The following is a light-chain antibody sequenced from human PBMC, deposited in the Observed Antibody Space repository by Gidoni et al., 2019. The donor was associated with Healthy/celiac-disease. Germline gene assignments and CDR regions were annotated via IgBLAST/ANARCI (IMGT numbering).Light chain of an antibody. CDR1: QGISSY. V-gene: IGKV1-8*01. J-gene: IGKJ1*01. Sequence: AIRMTQSPSSFSASTGDRVTITCRASQGISSYLAWYQQKPGKAPKPLIYAASTLQSGVPSRFSGSGSGTDFTLTISCLQSEDFATYYCQQYYSYPRTFGQXTKVEIK. CDR3: QQYYSYPRT. CDR2: AAS.